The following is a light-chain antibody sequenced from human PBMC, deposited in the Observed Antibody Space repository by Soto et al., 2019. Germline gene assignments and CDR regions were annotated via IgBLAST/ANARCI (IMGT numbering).Light chain of an antibody. CDR2: GTS. CDR1: QSVNSN. J-gene: IGKJ2*01. Sequence: EIVMTQSPATLSLSPGERATLSCRASQSVNSNLAWYQQKAGQAPRLLIYGTSTRATGIPARFSGSGSGTDFTLTISRLEPEDFAVYYCQQYGKSAMFTFGQGTKLEIK. V-gene: IGKV3-15*01. CDR3: QQYGKSAMFT.